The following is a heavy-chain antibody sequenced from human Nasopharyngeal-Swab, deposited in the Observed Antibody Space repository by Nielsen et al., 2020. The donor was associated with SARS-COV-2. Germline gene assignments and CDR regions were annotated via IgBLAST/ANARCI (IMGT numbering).Heavy chain of an antibody. Sequence: WIRQPPGKGLEWVAVIWYDGSNKYYADSVKGRFTISRDNSKNTLYLQMNSLRAEDTAVYYCAKDLGGFGELPPDYWGQGTLVTVSS. D-gene: IGHD3-10*01. J-gene: IGHJ4*02. CDR2: IWYDGSNK. V-gene: IGHV3-33*06. CDR3: AKDLGGFGELPPDY.